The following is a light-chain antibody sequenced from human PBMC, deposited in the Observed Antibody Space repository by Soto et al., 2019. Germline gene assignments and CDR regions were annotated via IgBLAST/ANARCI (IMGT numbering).Light chain of an antibody. V-gene: IGKV3-20*01. CDR3: HQYGYSPNT. CDR2: GAS. J-gene: IGKJ2*01. CDR1: RSVSSRY. Sequence: EIVLTQSPGTLSLSPGEGATLSCRASRSVSSRYLAWYQQKPGQAPRLLIYGASSRATGIPDRFSGSGSGTDFTLTISRREPEDFAVYHCHQYGYSPNTFGQGTKLEIK.